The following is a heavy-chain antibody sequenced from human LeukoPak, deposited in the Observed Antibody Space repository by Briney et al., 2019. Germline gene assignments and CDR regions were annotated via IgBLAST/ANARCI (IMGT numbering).Heavy chain of an antibody. CDR2: ISSSGISI. V-gene: IGHV3-11*04. CDR3: AREVYDILTGPIYYYYYYMDV. CDR1: GFTFSDYY. D-gene: IGHD3-9*01. Sequence: GGSLRLSCAASGFTFSDYYMSWIRQAPGKGLEWVSYISSSGISIYYADSVKGRITVSRDNAKNSLYLHMNSLRAEDTAVYYCAREVYDILTGPIYYYYYYMDVWGKGTTVTISS. J-gene: IGHJ6*03.